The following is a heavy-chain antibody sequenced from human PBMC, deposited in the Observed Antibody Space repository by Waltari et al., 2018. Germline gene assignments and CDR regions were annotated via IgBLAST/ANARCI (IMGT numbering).Heavy chain of an antibody. D-gene: IGHD1-1*01. V-gene: IGHV1-69*09. CDR3: ARVYRRNMGYYYGMDV. CDR1: GGTFSSYA. J-gene: IGHJ6*02. CDR2: IIPILGIA. Sequence: QVQLVQSGAEVKKPGSSVKVSCKASGGTFSSYAISWVRQAPGQGLEWMGRIIPILGIANYAQKFQGRVTITADKSTSTAYMELSSLRSEATAVYYCARVYRRNMGYYYGMDVWGQGTTVTVSS.